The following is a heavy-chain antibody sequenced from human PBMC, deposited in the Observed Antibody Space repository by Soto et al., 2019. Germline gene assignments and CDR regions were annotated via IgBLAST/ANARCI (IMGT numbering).Heavy chain of an antibody. V-gene: IGHV3-21*01. D-gene: IGHD2-2*01. CDR1: GFTFSSYS. CDR3: ARDSDCHSTSCFFPPHV. CDR2: ISSSSSYI. J-gene: IGHJ6*02. Sequence: GGSLRLSCAASGFTFSSYSMNWVRQAPGKGLEWVSSISSSSSYIYYADSVKGRFTISRDNAKNSLYLQMNSLRAEDTAVYYCARDSDCHSTSCFFPPHVWGQGTTVTVSS.